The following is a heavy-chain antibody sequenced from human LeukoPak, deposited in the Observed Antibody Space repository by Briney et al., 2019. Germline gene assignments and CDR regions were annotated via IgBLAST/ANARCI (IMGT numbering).Heavy chain of an antibody. CDR3: AKLLYYYDSSQPY. V-gene: IGHV3-48*01. D-gene: IGHD3-22*01. Sequence: GGSLILSCAASGFTFSDYNMNWVRQVPGKGLESFSYMSRSGDIIYYADSVKGRFTISRDNAKNSLYLQMNSLRAEDTAVYYCAKLLYYYDSSQPYWGQGTLVTVSS. J-gene: IGHJ4*02. CDR1: GFTFSDYN. CDR2: MSRSGDII.